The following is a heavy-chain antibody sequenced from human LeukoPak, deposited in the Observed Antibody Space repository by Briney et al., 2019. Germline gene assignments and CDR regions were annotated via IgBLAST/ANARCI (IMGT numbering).Heavy chain of an antibody. J-gene: IGHJ4*02. V-gene: IGHV3-53*01. CDR1: GFTVSSNY. Sequence: PGGSLRLSCAASGFTVSSNYMSWVRQAPGKGLEWVSVIYSGDSTYYADSVKGRFTISRDNSKNTLYLQMNSLRAEDTAVYYCARDLFWGLGGDYWGQGTLVTVSS. D-gene: IGHD3-16*01. CDR3: ARDLFWGLGGDY. CDR2: IYSGDST.